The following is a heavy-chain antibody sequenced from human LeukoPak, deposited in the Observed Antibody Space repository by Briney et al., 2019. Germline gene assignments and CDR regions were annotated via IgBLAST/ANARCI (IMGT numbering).Heavy chain of an antibody. CDR2: ISAYNGNT. Sequence: ASVKVSCKASGYTFTSYGISWVRQAPGQGPEWMGWISAYNGNTNYAQKLQGRVTMTTDTSTSTAYMELTSLRSDHTAVYYCARDIYDFWSGYIDYWGQGTLVTVSS. D-gene: IGHD3-3*01. J-gene: IGHJ4*02. CDR1: GYTFTSYG. V-gene: IGHV1-18*01. CDR3: ARDIYDFWSGYIDY.